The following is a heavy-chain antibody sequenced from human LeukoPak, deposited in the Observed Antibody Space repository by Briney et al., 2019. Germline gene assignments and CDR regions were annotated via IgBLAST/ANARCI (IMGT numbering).Heavy chain of an antibody. V-gene: IGHV3-7*01. CDR2: IKQDGSEK. CDR3: ARVRSPTEGSYLGVYFDY. D-gene: IGHD1-26*01. J-gene: IGHJ4*02. CDR1: GFTFSSYW. Sequence: GGSLRLSCAASGFTFSSYWMSWVRQAPGKGLEWVANIKQDGSEKYYVDSVKGRFTISRDNAKNSLYLQMNSLRAEDTAVYYCARVRSPTEGSYLGVYFDYWGQGTLVTVSS.